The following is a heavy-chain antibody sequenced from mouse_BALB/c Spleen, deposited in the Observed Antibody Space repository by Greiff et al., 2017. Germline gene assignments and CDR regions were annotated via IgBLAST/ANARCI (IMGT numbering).Heavy chain of an antibody. D-gene: IGHD2-4*01. CDR3: ARQEDRAYDYDGAWFAY. V-gene: IGHV5-12-1*01. CDR1: GFAFSSYD. Sequence: DVQLVESGGGLVKPGGSLKLSCAASGFAFSSYDMSWVRQTPEKRLEWVAYISSGGGSTYYPDTVKGRFTISRDNAKNTLYLQMSSLKSEDTAMYYCARQEDRAYDYDGAWFAYWGQGTLVTVSA. CDR2: ISSGGGST. J-gene: IGHJ3*01.